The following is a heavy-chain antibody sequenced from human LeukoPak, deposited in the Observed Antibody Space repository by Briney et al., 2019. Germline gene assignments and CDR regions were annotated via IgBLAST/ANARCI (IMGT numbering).Heavy chain of an antibody. V-gene: IGHV3-30-3*01. CDR1: GFTFRSYA. D-gene: IGHD3-10*01. CDR2: ISYDGSNK. Sequence: PGGSLRLSCAASGFTFRSYAMSWVRQAPGKGLEWVAVISYDGSNKYYADSVKGRFTISRDNSKNTLYLQMNSLRAEDTAVYYCARDLQSLYYFDYWGQGTLVTVSS. J-gene: IGHJ4*02. CDR3: ARDLQSLYYFDY.